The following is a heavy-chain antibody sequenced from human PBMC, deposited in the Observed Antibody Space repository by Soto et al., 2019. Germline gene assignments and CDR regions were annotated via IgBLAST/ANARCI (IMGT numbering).Heavy chain of an antibody. V-gene: IGHV5-10-1*01. J-gene: IGHJ3*02. Sequence: GESLKISCKGSGYSFTSYWISWVRQMPGKGLEWMGRIDPSDSYTNYSPSFQGHVTISADKSISTAYLQWSSLKASDTAMYYCASGGVVVVAATLDAFDIWGQGTMVTVSS. CDR3: ASGGVVVVAATLDAFDI. D-gene: IGHD2-15*01. CDR1: GYSFTSYW. CDR2: IDPSDSYT.